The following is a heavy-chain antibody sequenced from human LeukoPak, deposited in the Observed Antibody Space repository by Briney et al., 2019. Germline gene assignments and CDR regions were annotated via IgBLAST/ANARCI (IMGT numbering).Heavy chain of an antibody. J-gene: IGHJ4*02. D-gene: IGHD3-3*01. CDR2: MNPNSGNT. CDR3: ARVAPYDFWSGFENFDY. Sequence: ASVKVSCKASGYTFTSYDINWVRQATGQGLEWMGWMNPNSGNTGYAQKFQGRVTITRNTSISTAYMELSSLRSEDTAVYYCARVAPYDFWSGFENFDYWGQGTLVTVSS. V-gene: IGHV1-8*03. CDR1: GYTFTSYD.